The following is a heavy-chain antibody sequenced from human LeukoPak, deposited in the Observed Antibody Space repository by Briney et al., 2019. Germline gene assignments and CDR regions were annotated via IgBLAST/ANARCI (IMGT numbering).Heavy chain of an antibody. CDR1: GGSFSGYY. Sequence: ASETLSLTCAVYGGSFSGYYWSWIRQPPGKGLEWIGEINHSGSTNYNPSLKSRVTISVDTSKNQFSLKLSSVTAADTAVYYCARGGDYGDYPAFYYFDYWGQGTLVTVSS. CDR2: INHSGST. D-gene: IGHD4-17*01. CDR3: ARGGDYGDYPAFYYFDY. J-gene: IGHJ4*02. V-gene: IGHV4-34*01.